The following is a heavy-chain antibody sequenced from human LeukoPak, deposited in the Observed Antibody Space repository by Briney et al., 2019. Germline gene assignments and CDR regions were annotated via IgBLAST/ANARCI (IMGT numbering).Heavy chain of an antibody. J-gene: IGHJ4*02. CDR1: GFTFSSYA. CDR2: ISGSGGST. V-gene: IGHV3-23*01. CDR3: AKGRGYSGYDRGSFDY. Sequence: GGSLRLSCAASGFTFSSYAMSWVRQAPGKGLEWVSAISGSGGSTYYADSVKGRFTISRDNSKSTLYLQMNSLRAEDTAVYYCAKGRGYSGYDRGSFDYWGQGTLVTVSS. D-gene: IGHD5-12*01.